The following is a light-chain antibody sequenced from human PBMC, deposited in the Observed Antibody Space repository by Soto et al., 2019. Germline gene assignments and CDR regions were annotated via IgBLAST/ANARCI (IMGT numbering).Light chain of an antibody. J-gene: IGKJ5*01. V-gene: IGKV3-11*01. Sequence: EIVLTQSPATLSLSPGERATLSFRASQIVSSYLAWYQQKPGQAPRLLIYDASNRATGIPARFSGSGSGTDFTLTISSLEPEDFAVYYCQQRSNWPPTFGQGTRLEIK. CDR3: QQRSNWPPT. CDR2: DAS. CDR1: QIVSSY.